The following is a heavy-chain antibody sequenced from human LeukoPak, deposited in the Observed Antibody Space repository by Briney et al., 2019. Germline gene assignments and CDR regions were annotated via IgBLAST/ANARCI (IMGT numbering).Heavy chain of an antibody. CDR2: ISAYNGNT. CDR3: ARDLSGDRNDAFDI. V-gene: IGHV1-18*01. CDR1: GYTFTSYG. Sequence: ASVKVSCKASGYTFTSYGISWVRQAPGQGLEWMGWISAYNGNTNYAQKLQGRVTMTTDTSTSTAYMELRSLRPDDTAVYYCARDLSGDRNDAFDIWGQGTMVTVSS. D-gene: IGHD7-27*01. J-gene: IGHJ3*02.